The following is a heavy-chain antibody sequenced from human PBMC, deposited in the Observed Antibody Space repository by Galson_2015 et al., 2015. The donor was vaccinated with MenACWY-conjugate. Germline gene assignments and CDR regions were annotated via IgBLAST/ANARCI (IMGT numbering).Heavy chain of an antibody. CDR2: IKSNIDGGTT. V-gene: IGHV3-15*07. D-gene: IGHD3-3*02. Sequence: SLRLSCAASGFAFSRAWMNWVRQAPGKGLERVGRIKSNIDGGTTAYAAPVKGRFTISRDDSEDTVFLEINSLKIEDTAVYYCTTAPSHSDYWGQ. CDR1: GFAFSRAW. J-gene: IGHJ4*02. CDR3: TTAPSHSDY.